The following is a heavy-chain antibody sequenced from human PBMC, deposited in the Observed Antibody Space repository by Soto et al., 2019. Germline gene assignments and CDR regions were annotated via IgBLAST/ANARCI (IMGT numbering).Heavy chain of an antibody. CDR1: GGTFSSYT. Sequence: QVQLVQSGAEVKKPGSSVKVSCKASGGTFSSYTISWVRQAPGQGLEWMGRIIPILGIANYAQKFQGRVIPIRGKKIYGEECEASASCTADKSTITAYMELRSLRSEGTAVYYCARECGSYYLCEGGMDVWGQGTKVTVSS. J-gene: IGHJ6*02. CDR2: IIPILGIA. V-gene: IGHV1-69*08. D-gene: IGHD1-26*01. CDR3: ARECGSYYLCEGGMDV.